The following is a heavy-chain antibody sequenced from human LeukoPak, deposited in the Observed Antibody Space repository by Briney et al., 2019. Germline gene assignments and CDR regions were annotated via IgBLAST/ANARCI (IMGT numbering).Heavy chain of an antibody. CDR2: IYYSGST. CDR3: ARLYSGYDPDY. D-gene: IGHD5-12*01. J-gene: IGHJ4*02. V-gene: IGHV4-59*01. CDR1: GGSISSYY. Sequence: KPSETLSLTCTVSGGSISSYYWSWIRQPPGEGLEWIGYIYYSGSTNYNPSLKSRVTISVDTSKNQFSLKLSSVTAADTAVYYCARLYSGYDPDYWGQGTLVTVSS.